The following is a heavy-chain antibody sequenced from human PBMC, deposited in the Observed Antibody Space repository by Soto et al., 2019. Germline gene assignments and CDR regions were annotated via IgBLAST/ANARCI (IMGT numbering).Heavy chain of an antibody. CDR2: IWYDGSNK. D-gene: IGHD6-13*01. J-gene: IGHJ6*02. V-gene: IGHV3-33*01. Sequence: GGSLRLACAASGFTFSSYVMHWVRQAPGKGLEWVAVIWYDGSNKYYADSVKGRFTISRDNSKNTLYLQMNSLRAEDTAVYYCARGGAIAAAGPTFMDVWGQGTTVTVSS. CDR3: ARGGAIAAAGPTFMDV. CDR1: GFTFSSYV.